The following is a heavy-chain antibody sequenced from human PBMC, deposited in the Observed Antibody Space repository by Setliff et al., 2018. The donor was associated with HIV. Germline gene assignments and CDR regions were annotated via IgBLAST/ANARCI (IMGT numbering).Heavy chain of an antibody. D-gene: IGHD2-2*01. CDR3: AKEDQRVTSVDY. CDR1: GFTFGDYG. CDR2: INWNGDNR. V-gene: IGHV3-20*04. J-gene: IGHJ4*02. Sequence: GGSLRLSCAASGFTFGDYGMSWVRQAPGKGLEWVSSINWNGDNRGYADSVKGRFTISRDNSKNTLFLQMNSLRSEDTAVYYCAKEDQRVTSVDYWGQGTPVTVSS.